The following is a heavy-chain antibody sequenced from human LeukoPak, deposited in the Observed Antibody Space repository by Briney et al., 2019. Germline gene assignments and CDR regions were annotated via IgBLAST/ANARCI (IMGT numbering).Heavy chain of an antibody. CDR2: IYYSGST. CDR1: GGSISSSSYY. CDR3: ARQGVGDPRYYYYYGMDV. Sequence: SETLSLTCTVSGGSISSSSYYWGWIRQPPGKGLEWIGSIYYSGSTYYNPSLKSRVTISVDTSKNQFSLKLSSVTAADTAVYYCARQGVGDPRYYYYYGMDVWGQGTTVTDSS. D-gene: IGHD4-17*01. J-gene: IGHJ6*02. V-gene: IGHV4-39*01.